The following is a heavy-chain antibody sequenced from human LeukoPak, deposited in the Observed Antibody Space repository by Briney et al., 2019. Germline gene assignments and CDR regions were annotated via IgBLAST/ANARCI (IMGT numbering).Heavy chain of an antibody. CDR3: VRRTGNYFDY. D-gene: IGHD3/OR15-3a*01. CDR2: ISYNGGST. V-gene: IGHV3-64D*09. Sequence: GGSLRLSCSASGFSLSSPAMQWGRQAPGKALEYVSAISYNGGSTYYANSVKDRFTISRDNSKNTLYLQMSSLRPEDTAVFYCVRRTGNYFDYWGQGTLVTVSS. CDR1: GFSLSSPA. J-gene: IGHJ4*02.